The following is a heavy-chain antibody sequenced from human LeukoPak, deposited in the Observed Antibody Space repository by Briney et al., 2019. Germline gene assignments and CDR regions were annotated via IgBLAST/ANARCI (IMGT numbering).Heavy chain of an antibody. V-gene: IGHV4-59*01. J-gene: IGHJ5*02. D-gene: IGHD3-10*02. Sequence: TLSLTCTVSGGSISSNYWSWIRQPPGKGLEWITYSSYTGSTNYNPSLKSRVTISVDTSKNQFSLRLRSVTAADTAVYYCARFIPSSGIDPWGQGTLVTVSS. CDR3: ARFIPSSGIDP. CDR2: SSYTGST. CDR1: GGSISSNY.